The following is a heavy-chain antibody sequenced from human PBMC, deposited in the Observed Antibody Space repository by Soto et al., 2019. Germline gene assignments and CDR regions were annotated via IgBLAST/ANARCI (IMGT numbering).Heavy chain of an antibody. Sequence: ASVKVSCKASGYTFTSYGISWVRQAPGQGLEWMGWISAYNGNTNYAQKLQGRVTMTTDTSTSTAYMELRSLRSDDTAVYYCARGRPQQPHYYYYYMDVWGKGTTVTVSS. V-gene: IGHV1-18*01. J-gene: IGHJ6*03. D-gene: IGHD6-6*01. CDR3: ARGRPQQPHYYYYYMDV. CDR1: GYTFTSYG. CDR2: ISAYNGNT.